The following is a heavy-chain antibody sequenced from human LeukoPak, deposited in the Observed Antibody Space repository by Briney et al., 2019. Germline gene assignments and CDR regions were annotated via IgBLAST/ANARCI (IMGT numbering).Heavy chain of an antibody. CDR2: IKQDGSEK. Sequence: GGSLRLSCAASGFTLSSYWMSWVRQAPGKGLEWVANIKQDGSEKYYVYSVKGRFTISRHNAKNSLYLQMNSLRDEDTAVYYCARPPTGITIFGVVIPYFDYWGQGPLVPVSS. V-gene: IGHV3-7*01. D-gene: IGHD3-3*01. CDR3: ARPPTGITIFGVVIPYFDY. J-gene: IGHJ4*02. CDR1: GFTLSSYW.